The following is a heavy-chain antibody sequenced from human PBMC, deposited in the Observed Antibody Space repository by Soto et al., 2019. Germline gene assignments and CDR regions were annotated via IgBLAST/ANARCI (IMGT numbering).Heavy chain of an antibody. J-gene: IGHJ5*02. V-gene: IGHV1-69*06. CDR2: IIPIFGTA. CDR3: ARGRGQWLVENWFDP. D-gene: IGHD6-19*01. Sequence: GASVKVSCKASGGTFSSHAISWVRQAPGQGLEWMGGIIPIFGTANYAQKFQGRVTITADKSTSTAYMELSSLRSEDTAVYYCARGRGQWLVENWFDPWGQGTLVTVSS. CDR1: GGTFSSHA.